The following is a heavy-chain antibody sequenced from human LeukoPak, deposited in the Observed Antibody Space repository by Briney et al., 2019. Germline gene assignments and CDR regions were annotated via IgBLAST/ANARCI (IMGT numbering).Heavy chain of an antibody. D-gene: IGHD6-19*01. Sequence: GGSLILSCAASGFTFSTYEMNWVRQAPGKGLEWVSYISSSGSTIYYADSVKGRFTISRDNAKNSLYLQMNSLRAEDTAVYYCARESLAVTGINFDYWGQGTLVTVSS. CDR3: ARESLAVTGINFDY. CDR2: ISSSGSTI. CDR1: GFTFSTYE. V-gene: IGHV3-48*03. J-gene: IGHJ4*02.